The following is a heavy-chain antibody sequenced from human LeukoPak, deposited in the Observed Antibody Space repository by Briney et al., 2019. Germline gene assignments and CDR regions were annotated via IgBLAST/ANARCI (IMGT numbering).Heavy chain of an antibody. CDR2: IYYSGNS. CDR1: GVSVINYY. D-gene: IGHD3-22*01. Sequence: SETLSLTCTVSGVSVINYYSSWIRQPPGKGLEWIGYIYYSGNSDYNPSPKSRVTISVATSKNQFSLKLTSVTPADTAVYFCARFDSPISAFDIWGQGTVVTVSS. J-gene: IGHJ3*02. CDR3: ARFDSPISAFDI. V-gene: IGHV4-59*02.